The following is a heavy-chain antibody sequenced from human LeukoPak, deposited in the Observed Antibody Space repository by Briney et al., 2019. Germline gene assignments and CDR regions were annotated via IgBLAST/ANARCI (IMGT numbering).Heavy chain of an antibody. CDR3: ARGADTAMVTDWFDP. CDR2: IIPIFGTA. CDR1: GGTFSSYA. V-gene: IGHV1-69*13. D-gene: IGHD5-18*01. Sequence: ASVKVSCMASGGTFSSYAISWVRQAPGQGLEWMGGIIPIFGTANYAQKFQGRVTITADESTSTAYMELSSLRSEDTAVYYCARGADTAMVTDWFDPWGQGTLVTVSS. J-gene: IGHJ5*02.